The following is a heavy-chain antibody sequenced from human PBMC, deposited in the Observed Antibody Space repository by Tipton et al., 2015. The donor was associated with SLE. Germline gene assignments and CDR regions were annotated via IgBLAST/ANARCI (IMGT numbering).Heavy chain of an antibody. CDR2: FYTSGGT. CDR3: ARFSTGYSSGWHYFDY. D-gene: IGHD6-25*01. CDR1: GGSITSGDYY. Sequence: TLSLTCTVSGGSITSGDYYWSWIRQSAGKGLEYIGRFYTSGGTHHNPSLKSRVTISIDTSKNQFSLKVTSVTAADTGVYYCARFSTGYSSGWHYFDYWGQGTLVTVSS. V-gene: IGHV4-61*02. J-gene: IGHJ4*02.